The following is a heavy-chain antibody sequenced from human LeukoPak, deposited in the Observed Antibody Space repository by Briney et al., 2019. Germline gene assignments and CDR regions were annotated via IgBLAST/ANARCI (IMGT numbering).Heavy chain of an antibody. J-gene: IGHJ4*02. CDR3: ARFGRYGSGSYYNEGNYFDY. V-gene: IGHV3-66*01. CDR1: GFTVSSNY. D-gene: IGHD3-10*01. CDR2: IYSGGST. Sequence: GGSLRLSCAASGFTVSSNYMSWVRQAPGKGLEWVSVIYSGGSTYYADSVKGRFTISRDNSKNTLYLQMNSLRAEDTAVYYCARFGRYGSGSYYNEGNYFDYWGQGTLVTVSS.